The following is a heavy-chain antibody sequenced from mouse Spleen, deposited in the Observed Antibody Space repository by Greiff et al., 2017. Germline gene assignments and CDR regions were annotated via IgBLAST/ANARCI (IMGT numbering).Heavy chain of an antibody. CDR3: ARERTFITTVRDYFDY. CDR2: IYPGDGDT. V-gene: IGHV1-82*01. CDR1: GYAFSSSW. J-gene: IGHJ2*01. D-gene: IGHD1-1*01. Sequence: QVQLQQSGPELVKPGASVKISCKASGYAFSSSWMNWVKQRPGKGLEWIGRIYPGDGDTNYNGKFKGKATLTADKSSSTAYMQLSSLTSEDSAVYFCARERTFITTVRDYFDYWGQGTTLTVSS.